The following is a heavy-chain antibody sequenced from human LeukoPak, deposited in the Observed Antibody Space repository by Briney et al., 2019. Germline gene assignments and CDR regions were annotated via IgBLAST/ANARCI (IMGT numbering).Heavy chain of an antibody. J-gene: IGHJ4*02. D-gene: IGHD5-18*01. CDR3: ARSNGYTYGYD. V-gene: IGHV5-51*01. CDR1: GYSFTNYC. Sequence: GESLKISCKGSGYSFTNYCIGWGRQMPGKGPEWMGIIYPGDSDTRNSPSFQGQVTISADKSISTAYLQWSSLKASDTAMYYCARSNGYTYGYDWGQGTLVTVSS. CDR2: IYPGDSDT.